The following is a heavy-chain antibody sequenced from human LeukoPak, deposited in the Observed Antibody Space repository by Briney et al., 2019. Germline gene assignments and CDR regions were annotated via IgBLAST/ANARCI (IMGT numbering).Heavy chain of an antibody. CDR2: SSTYNGDR. D-gene: IGHD3-10*01. CDR1: GYAFNKYG. V-gene: IGHV1-18*01. J-gene: IGHJ3*01. Sequence: ASVRVSCKASGYAFNKYGIGWLRQAPGQNLEWMGWSSTYNGDRKSAQKFQGRVTMTTDTPTSIAYMELRSLRSDDTAMYYCARDRSGSLVAFDFWGPGTMVTVSS. CDR3: ARDRSGSLVAFDF.